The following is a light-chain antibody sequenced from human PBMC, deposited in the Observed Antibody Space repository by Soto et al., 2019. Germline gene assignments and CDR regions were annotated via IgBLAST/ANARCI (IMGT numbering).Light chain of an antibody. CDR3: QSYDSSLSGYVL. CDR2: GNS. V-gene: IGLV1-40*01. Sequence: QSVLTQPPSVSGAPGQRITISCTGSSYNLGVGYDVHWYQQHPGTAPKLLIYGNSNRPSGVPDRFSGSESGSSASLAITGLQAEDEAEDYCQSYDSSLSGYVLFGGGTKVTVL. CDR1: SYNLGVGYD. J-gene: IGLJ2*01.